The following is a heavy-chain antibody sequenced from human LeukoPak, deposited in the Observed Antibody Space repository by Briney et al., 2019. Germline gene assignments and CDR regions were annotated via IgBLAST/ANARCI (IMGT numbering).Heavy chain of an antibody. CDR3: ARDWTVPSYYGSGSLLVYWFDP. J-gene: IGHJ5*02. D-gene: IGHD3-10*01. Sequence: SETLSLTCTVSGGSISSGSYYWSWIRQPAGKGLEWIGRIYTSGSTNYNPSLKSRVTISVDTSKNQFSLKLSSVTAADTAVYYCARDWTVPSYYGSGSLLVYWFDPWGQGTLVTVSS. CDR2: IYTSGST. V-gene: IGHV4-61*02. CDR1: GGSISSGSYY.